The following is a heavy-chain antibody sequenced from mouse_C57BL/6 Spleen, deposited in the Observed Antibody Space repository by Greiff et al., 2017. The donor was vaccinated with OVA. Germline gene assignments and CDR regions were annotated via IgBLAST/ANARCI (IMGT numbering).Heavy chain of an antibody. CDR3: ARSGITTVVAGVYFDD. V-gene: IGHV1-59*01. CDR2: IDPSDSYT. J-gene: IGHJ2*01. D-gene: IGHD1-1*01. Sequence: QVQLQQPGAELVRPGTSVKLSCKASGYTFTSYWMHWVKQRPGQGLEWIGVIDPSDSYTNYNQKFKGKATLTVDTSSSTAYMQLSSLTSEDSAVYYCARSGITTVVAGVYFDDWGKGTTLTVSS. CDR1: GYTFTSYW.